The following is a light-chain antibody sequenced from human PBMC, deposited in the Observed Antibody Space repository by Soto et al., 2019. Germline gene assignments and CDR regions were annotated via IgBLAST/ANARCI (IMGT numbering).Light chain of an antibody. J-gene: IGLJ1*01. V-gene: IGLV2-14*01. CDR3: SSYAGANTF. CDR1: SSDVGGYDS. Sequence: QSVLTQPASVSGPPGQSITFSWTGTSSDVGGYDSLSWFQQHPGKAPKLMFCEVSDRPSGISSRFSGSQSGNTASLTVSGLQAEDEADYYCSSYAGANTFFGTGTKVT. CDR2: EVS.